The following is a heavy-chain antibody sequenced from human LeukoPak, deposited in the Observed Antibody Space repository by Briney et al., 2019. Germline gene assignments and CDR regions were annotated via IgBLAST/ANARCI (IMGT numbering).Heavy chain of an antibody. J-gene: IGHJ3*02. D-gene: IGHD2-2*01. Sequence: SETLTLTCTVSGRSISSYYWSWIRQPPGKGLEWIGYIYYSGSTNYNPSLKSRVTISVDTSKNQFSLKLSSVTAADTAVYYCARDRGYCSSTSCPENAFDIWGQGTMVTVSS. CDR1: GRSISSYY. CDR2: IYYSGST. V-gene: IGHV4-59*01. CDR3: ARDRGYCSSTSCPENAFDI.